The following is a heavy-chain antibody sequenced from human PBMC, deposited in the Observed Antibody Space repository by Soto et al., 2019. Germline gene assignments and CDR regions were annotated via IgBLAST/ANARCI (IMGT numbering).Heavy chain of an antibody. V-gene: IGHV1-69*13. Sequence: ASVKLSSKASGGAISSNASSWVRQAPGQGLEWMGGIIPIFGTANYAQKFQGRVTITADESTSTAYMELSSLRSEDTAVYYCARDLSGYYDPWGQGTLVTVSS. CDR3: ARDLSGYYDP. D-gene: IGHD3-3*01. CDR2: IIPIFGTA. J-gene: IGHJ5*02. CDR1: GGAISSNA.